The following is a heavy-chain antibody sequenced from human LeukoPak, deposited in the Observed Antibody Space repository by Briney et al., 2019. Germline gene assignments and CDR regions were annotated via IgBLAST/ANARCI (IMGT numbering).Heavy chain of an antibody. CDR2: ISAYNGNT. Sequence: ASVKVSCKASAYTFSNYGFNWVRQDPGQGLVGMGWISAYNGNTKYAQKRQGRFTLSTDTSTSTAYMELRSLTSDDTAVYYCARDLDGSGSYYTDYWGQGTLVTVSS. CDR1: AYTFSNYG. J-gene: IGHJ4*02. D-gene: IGHD3-10*01. CDR3: ARDLDGSGSYYTDY. V-gene: IGHV1-18*01.